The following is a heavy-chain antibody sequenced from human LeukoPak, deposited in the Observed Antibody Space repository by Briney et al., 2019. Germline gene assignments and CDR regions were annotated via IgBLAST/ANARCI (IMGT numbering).Heavy chain of an antibody. V-gene: IGHV1-46*01. CDR2: INPSGGST. CDR3: ARDRSSGWYDY. Sequence: ASVKVSCKASGYTFTSYYMHWVRQAPGQGLEWMGIINPSGGSTSYAQKFQGRVTMTRDMSTSTVYMELSSLRSEDTAMYYCARDRSSGWYDYWGQGTLVTVSS. D-gene: IGHD6-19*01. J-gene: IGHJ4*02. CDR1: GYTFTSYY.